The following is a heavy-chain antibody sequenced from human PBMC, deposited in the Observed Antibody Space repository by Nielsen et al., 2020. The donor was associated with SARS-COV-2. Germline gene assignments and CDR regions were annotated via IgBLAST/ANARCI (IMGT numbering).Heavy chain of an antibody. V-gene: IGHV1-2*04. Sequence: ASVKVSCKASGYTFTGYYMHWVRQAPGQGLEWMGWINPNSGGTNYAQKFQGWVTMTRDTSISTAYMELSSLRSEDTAVYYCARALGYSYGVPYYYYGMDVWGQGTTVTVSS. D-gene: IGHD5-18*01. J-gene: IGHJ6*02. CDR1: GYTFTGYY. CDR3: ARALGYSYGVPYYYYGMDV. CDR2: INPNSGGT.